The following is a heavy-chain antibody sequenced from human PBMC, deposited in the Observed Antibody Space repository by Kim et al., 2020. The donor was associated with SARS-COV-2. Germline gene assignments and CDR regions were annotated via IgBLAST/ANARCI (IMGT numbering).Heavy chain of an antibody. D-gene: IGHD3-16*01. CDR1: GYTFSNYA. CDR2: INTNAGNP. J-gene: IGHJ5*02. Sequence: ASVKVSCKASGYTFSNYAMSWVRQAPGQGLEWMGWINTNAGNPTNAQGFAGRFVFSLDTSVSTAYLQISSLKAEDTAVYYCARGRVSRVVWDDWFDPWGQGTLVTVSS. V-gene: IGHV7-4-1*02. CDR3: ARGRVSRVVWDDWFDP.